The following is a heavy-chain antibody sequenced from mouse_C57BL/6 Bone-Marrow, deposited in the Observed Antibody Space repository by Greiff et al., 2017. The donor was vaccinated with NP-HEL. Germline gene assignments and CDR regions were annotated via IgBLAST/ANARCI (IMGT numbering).Heavy chain of an antibody. D-gene: IGHD1-1*01. J-gene: IGHJ2*01. CDR1: GLNIKDYY. CDR3: APQYYGSRYYFDY. V-gene: IGHV14-2*01. CDR2: IDPEDGET. Sequence: VQLQQSGAELVKPGASVKLSSTASGLNIKDYYMHWVKQRTEQGLEWIGRIDPEDGETKYAPKFQGKATITADTSSNTAYLQLSSLTSEDTAVYYCAPQYYGSRYYFDYWGQGTTLTVSS.